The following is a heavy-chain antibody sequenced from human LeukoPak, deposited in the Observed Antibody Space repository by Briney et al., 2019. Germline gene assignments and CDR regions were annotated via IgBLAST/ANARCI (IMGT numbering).Heavy chain of an antibody. CDR3: ARSPTAINGYFDP. Sequence: GGSLSLSCAASRSTLISFAMSGARQAPGKGWEWSSTISGGGGSTYYADSVKRRFTISRDNSKNTLYLQMNSLRADDTAVYYCARSPTAINGYFDPWGQGTLVTVSS. CDR1: RSTLISFA. J-gene: IGHJ5*02. V-gene: IGHV3-23*01. CDR2: ISGGGGST. D-gene: IGHD2-2*01.